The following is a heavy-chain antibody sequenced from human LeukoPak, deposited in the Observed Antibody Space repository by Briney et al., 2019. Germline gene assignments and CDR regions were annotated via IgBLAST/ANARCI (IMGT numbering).Heavy chain of an antibody. J-gene: IGHJ4*02. CDR3: ARHQGAGEYPFDY. CDR2: IIPILGTP. Sequence: SVKVSCKTSGGTFNTYAINWVRQAPGQGLEWMGGIIPILGTPNYAQKFQDRLTITADESTSTAYMELSSLRSEDTALYYCARHQGAGEYPFDYWGQGTLVTVSS. D-gene: IGHD2/OR15-2a*01. CDR1: GGTFNTYA. V-gene: IGHV1-69*13.